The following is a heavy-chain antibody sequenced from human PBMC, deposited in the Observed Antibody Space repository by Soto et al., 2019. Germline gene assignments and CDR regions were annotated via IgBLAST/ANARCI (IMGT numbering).Heavy chain of an antibody. D-gene: IGHD2-15*01. V-gene: IGHV3-73*01. CDR1: GFTFSGSA. J-gene: IGHJ6*02. Sequence: GGSLRLSCAASGFTFSGSAMHWVRQASGKGLEWVGRIRSKANSYATAYAASVKGRFTISRDDSKNTAYLQMNSLKTEDTAVYYCTRPVCSGGSCYYYYGMDVWGQGTTVTVSS. CDR2: IRSKANSYAT. CDR3: TRPVCSGGSCYYYYGMDV.